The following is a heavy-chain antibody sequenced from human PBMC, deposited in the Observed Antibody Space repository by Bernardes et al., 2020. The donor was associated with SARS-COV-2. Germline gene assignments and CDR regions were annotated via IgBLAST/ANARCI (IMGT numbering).Heavy chain of an antibody. CDR2: IYRGGSA. D-gene: IGHD5-18*01. V-gene: IGHV3-64*04. CDR1: GFTFSSYA. J-gene: IGHJ4*02. Sequence: GGSLRLSCSASGFTFSSYAMHWVRQAPGKGLEYVSAIYRGGSAYYADSVRGRFTISRDNSANTVFLQMSSLRAEDTAVYYCARDRGGDGYSHFDLWGQGTLVTVSS. CDR3: ARDRGGDGYSHFDL.